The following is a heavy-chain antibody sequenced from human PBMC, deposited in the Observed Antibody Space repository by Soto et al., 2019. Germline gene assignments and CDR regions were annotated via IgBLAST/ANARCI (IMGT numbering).Heavy chain of an antibody. D-gene: IGHD3-3*01. J-gene: IGHJ6*02. Sequence: QVQLVQSGAEVKKPGSSVKVSCKASGGTFSSYAISWVRQAPGQGLEWMGGIIPIFGTANYAQKFQGRVTITADESTSPAYMELSSLRSEDTAVYYCASSESYDFWSGYHTYYGMDVWGQGTTVTVSS. CDR1: GGTFSSYA. CDR3: ASSESYDFWSGYHTYYGMDV. V-gene: IGHV1-69*12. CDR2: IIPIFGTA.